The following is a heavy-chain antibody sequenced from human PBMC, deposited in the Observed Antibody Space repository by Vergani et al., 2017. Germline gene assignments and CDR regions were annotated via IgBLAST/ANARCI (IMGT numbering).Heavy chain of an antibody. J-gene: IGHJ4*02. V-gene: IGHV4-59*12. CDR3: AREGIRGVGY. CDR2: INHSGST. Sequence: QVQLQESGPGLVKPSETLSLTCTVSGGSISSYYWGWIRQPPGKGLEWIGEINHSGSTNYNPSLKSRVTISIDTSKNQFSLKLSSVTAADTAVYYCAREGIRGVGYWGQGTLVTVSS. CDR1: GGSISSYY. D-gene: IGHD2/OR15-2a*01.